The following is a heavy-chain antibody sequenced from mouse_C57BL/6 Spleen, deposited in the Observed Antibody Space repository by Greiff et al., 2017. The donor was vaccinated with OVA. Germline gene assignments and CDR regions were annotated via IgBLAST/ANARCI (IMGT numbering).Heavy chain of an antibody. D-gene: IGHD3-1*01. CDR3: ARRGLWYFDV. J-gene: IGHJ1*03. V-gene: IGHV1-69*01. Sequence: QVQLQQPGAELVMPGASVKLSCKASGYTFTSYWMHWVKQRPGQGLEWIGEIDPSDSYNNYNQKFKGKSTLTVDKSSSTAYMQLSSLTSEDSAVYYCARRGLWYFDVWGTGTTVTVSS. CDR2: IDPSDSYN. CDR1: GYTFTSYW.